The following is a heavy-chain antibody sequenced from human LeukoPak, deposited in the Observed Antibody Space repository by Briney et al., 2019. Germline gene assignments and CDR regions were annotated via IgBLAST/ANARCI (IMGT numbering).Heavy chain of an antibody. D-gene: IGHD1-26*01. J-gene: IGHJ4*02. Sequence: GASLKVSCKASAYTFTGYYIHWLRQAPGQGLEWMGWISAYNGNTNYAQKLQGRVTMTTDTSTSTAYMELRSLRSDDTAVYYCARGSREPSSFDYWGQGTLVTVSS. CDR3: ARGSREPSSFDY. CDR1: AYTFTGYY. V-gene: IGHV1-18*01. CDR2: ISAYNGNT.